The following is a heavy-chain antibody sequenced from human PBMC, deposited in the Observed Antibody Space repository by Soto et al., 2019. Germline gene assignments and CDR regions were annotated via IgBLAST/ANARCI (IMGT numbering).Heavy chain of an antibody. Sequence: ESVGGVVQPGRSLRLSCAASGFTFSSYGMHWVRQAPGKGLEWVAVIWYDGSNKYYADSVKGRFTISRDNSKNTLYLQMNSLRAEDTAVYYCARDLYSSSWYYFDYWGQGTLVTVSS. V-gene: IGHV3-33*01. CDR3: ARDLYSSSWYYFDY. D-gene: IGHD6-13*01. CDR1: GFTFSSYG. CDR2: IWYDGSNK. J-gene: IGHJ4*02.